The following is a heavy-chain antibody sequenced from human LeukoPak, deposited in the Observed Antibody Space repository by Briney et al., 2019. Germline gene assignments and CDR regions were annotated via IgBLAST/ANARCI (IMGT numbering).Heavy chain of an antibody. V-gene: IGHV3-23*01. J-gene: IGHJ1*01. Sequence: GGSLRLACVASGFTFSSYAMSWVRQAPGKGLEWVSAISGSGVTTHYAGSVKGRFSISRDNSKNTLYLQMNSLRAEDTALYYCAKKVVVGATSPYSDFQDWGQGTLVTVSS. CDR2: ISGSGVTT. CDR1: GFTFSSYA. CDR3: AKKVVVGATSPYSDFQD. D-gene: IGHD1-26*01.